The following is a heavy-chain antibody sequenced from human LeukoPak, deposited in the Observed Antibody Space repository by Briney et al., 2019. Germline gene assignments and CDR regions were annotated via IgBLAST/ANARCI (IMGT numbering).Heavy chain of an antibody. D-gene: IGHD3-10*01. Sequence: PSETLSLTCAVSGASLSSSYWIWIRQSPDKGLEWIGYIYYSDNSYYNPSFESRVSISVDTSKNQFSLKVTSVTAADTAAYYCARPSRIRGVLLIPGWGQGTLVTVSS. CDR3: ARPSRIRGVLLIPG. J-gene: IGHJ4*02. V-gene: IGHV4-59*13. CDR1: GASLSSSY. CDR2: IYYSDNS.